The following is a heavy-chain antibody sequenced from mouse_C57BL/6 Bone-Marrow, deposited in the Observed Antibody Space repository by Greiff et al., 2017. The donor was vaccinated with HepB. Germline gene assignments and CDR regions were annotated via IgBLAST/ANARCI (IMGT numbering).Heavy chain of an antibody. J-gene: IGHJ1*03. CDR2: IYPGNSDT. CDR1: GYTFTSYW. CDR3: TGLPYLYWYFDV. D-gene: IGHD2-4*01. Sequence: VHVKQSGTVLARPGASVKMSCKTSGYTFTSYWMHWVKQRPGQGLEWIGAIYPGNSDTSYNQKFKGKAKLTAVTSASTAYMELSSLTNEDSAVYYCTGLPYLYWYFDVWGTGTTVTVSS. V-gene: IGHV1-5*01.